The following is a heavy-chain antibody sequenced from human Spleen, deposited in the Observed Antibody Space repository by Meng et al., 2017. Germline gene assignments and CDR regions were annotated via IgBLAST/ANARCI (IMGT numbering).Heavy chain of an antibody. V-gene: IGHV4-39*07. D-gene: IGHD2/OR15-2a*01. Sequence: SETLSLTRTVSGGSITSRSYFWGWVRQPPGKGLEWIGSIYHSGSTYYNPSLKSRVTISVDTSKNQFSLKLSSVTAADTAVYYCAREGIRPLDYWGQGTLVTVSS. CDR1: GGSITSRSYF. CDR2: IYHSGST. CDR3: AREGIRPLDY. J-gene: IGHJ4*02.